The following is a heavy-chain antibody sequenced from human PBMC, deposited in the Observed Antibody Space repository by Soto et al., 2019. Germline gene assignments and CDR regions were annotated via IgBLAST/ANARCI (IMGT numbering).Heavy chain of an antibody. D-gene: IGHD2-2*02. V-gene: IGHV4-59*01. CDR2: IYYSGSI. CDR1: GVSMRNYY. J-gene: IGHJ1*01. CDR3: AGGARVAGAATPPTH. Sequence: PSETLSLTCTVFGVSMRNYYWSWIRQPPGQGLDWIGYIYYSGSINYKPSLQSRVSISVDTSKNQFSLRLTSVTTADTAVYYCAGGARVAGAATPPTHWGQGTLVTVSS.